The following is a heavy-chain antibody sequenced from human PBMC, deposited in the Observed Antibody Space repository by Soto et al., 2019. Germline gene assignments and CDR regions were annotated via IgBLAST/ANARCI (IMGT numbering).Heavy chain of an antibody. CDR1: GGSISSGDYY. CDR2: IYYSGST. J-gene: IGHJ5*02. CDR3: ARWWSGSRQGFDP. V-gene: IGHV4-31*03. D-gene: IGHD3-3*01. Sequence: QVQLQESGPGLVKPSQTLSLTCTVSGGSISSGDYYWSWIRQHPGKGLEWIGYIYYSGSTYYNPSLKSRVTISVDTSKNKFSLKLSSVTAAYTAVYYCARWWSGSRQGFDPWGQGTLVTVSS.